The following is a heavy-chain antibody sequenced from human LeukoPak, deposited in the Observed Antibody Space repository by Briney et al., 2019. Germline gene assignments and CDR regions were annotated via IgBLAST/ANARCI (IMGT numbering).Heavy chain of an antibody. Sequence: SETLSLTCTVSGGSISSGSYYWSWIRQPAGKGLEWIGRIYTSGSTNYNPSLKSRVTILADTSKNQFSLKVNSVTAADTAVYYCARALGRYNWNYGFDYWGQGTLVTVSS. CDR2: IYTSGST. V-gene: IGHV4-61*02. J-gene: IGHJ4*02. D-gene: IGHD1-7*01. CDR3: ARALGRYNWNYGFDY. CDR1: GGSISSGSYY.